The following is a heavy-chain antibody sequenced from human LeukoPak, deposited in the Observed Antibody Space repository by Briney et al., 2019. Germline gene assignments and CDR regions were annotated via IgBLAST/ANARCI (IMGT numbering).Heavy chain of an antibody. V-gene: IGHV3-23*01. J-gene: IGHJ4*02. CDR2: ISGSADNT. CDR1: GFTLSSYA. Sequence: GGSLRLSCTASGFTLSSYAMSWVRQAPGEGLEWVSTISGSADNTNYAEAVKGRFTISRDNSKNTLYLQMNSLRAEDTAVYYCARGTGNIVLMVYACLDYWGQGTLVTVSS. D-gene: IGHD2-8*01. CDR3: ARGTGNIVLMVYACLDY.